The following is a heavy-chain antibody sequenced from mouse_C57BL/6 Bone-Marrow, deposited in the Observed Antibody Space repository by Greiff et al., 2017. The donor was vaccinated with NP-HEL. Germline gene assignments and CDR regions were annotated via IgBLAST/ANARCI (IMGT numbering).Heavy chain of an antibody. CDR2: INPNNGGT. Sequence: VQLQQSGPELVKPGASVKISCKASGYTFTDYYMNWVKQSHGKSLEWIGDINPNNGGTSYNQKFKGKATLTVDKSSSTAYMELRSLTSEDSAVYYCARGRYGYDDYWGQGTTLTVSS. CDR1: GYTFTDYY. J-gene: IGHJ2*01. CDR3: ARGRYGYDDY. V-gene: IGHV1-26*01. D-gene: IGHD2-2*01.